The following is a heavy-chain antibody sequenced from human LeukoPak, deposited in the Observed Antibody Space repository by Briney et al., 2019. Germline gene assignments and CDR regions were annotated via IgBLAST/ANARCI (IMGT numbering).Heavy chain of an antibody. CDR2: IYYSGST. V-gene: IGHV4-30-4*01. CDR1: GGSISSGHYY. Sequence: SETLSLTCTVSGGSISSGHYYWSWIRQPPGKGLEWIGYIYYSGSTYYNPSLKSRVTISVDTSKNQFSLKLSSVTAADTAVYYCARDAWIQLWGSLDYWGQGTLVTVSS. D-gene: IGHD5-18*01. J-gene: IGHJ4*02. CDR3: ARDAWIQLWGSLDY.